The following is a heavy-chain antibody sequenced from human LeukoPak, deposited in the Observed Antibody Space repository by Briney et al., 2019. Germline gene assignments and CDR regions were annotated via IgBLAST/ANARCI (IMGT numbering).Heavy chain of an antibody. CDR2: IWYDGSKK. CDR1: GFPFSSYG. CDR3: ARIYCGGDCLDSAPLSDAFDI. V-gene: IGHV3-33*01. D-gene: IGHD2-21*02. J-gene: IGHJ3*02. Sequence: GGSLRLSCAASGFPFSSYGMHWVRQAPGKGLEWVAVIWYDGSKKYYGDSVKGRFTTSRDNSKNTLYLQVNSLRAEDRAVYYCARIYCGGDCLDSAPLSDAFDIWGQGTMVTVSS.